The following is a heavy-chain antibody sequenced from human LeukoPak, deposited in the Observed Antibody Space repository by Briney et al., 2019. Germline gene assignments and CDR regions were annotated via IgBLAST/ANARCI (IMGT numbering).Heavy chain of an antibody. V-gene: IGHV4-30-4*08. CDR1: GGSISSGDYY. D-gene: IGHD6-13*01. Sequence: SQTLSLTCTVSGGSISSGDYYWSWIRQPPGKGLEWIGYIYYSESTYYNPSLKSRVTISVDTSKNQFSLKLSSVTAADTAVYYCARAPRSSRGSLGYWGQGTLVTVSS. CDR3: ARAPRSSRGSLGY. CDR2: IYYSEST. J-gene: IGHJ4*02.